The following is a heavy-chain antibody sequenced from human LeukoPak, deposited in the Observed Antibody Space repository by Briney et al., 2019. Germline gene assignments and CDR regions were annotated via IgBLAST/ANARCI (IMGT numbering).Heavy chain of an antibody. J-gene: IGHJ3*01. Sequence: SETLSLTCTVSGGSISSYYWSWIRQPPGKGLEWIGYINYKPSLKSRVTISGDTSKNLLSLKLTSVTAADTAVYYCARAGYSSSWYSAFDLWGQGTLVTVSS. CDR1: GGSISSYY. D-gene: IGHD6-13*01. CDR2: I. V-gene: IGHV4-59*01. CDR3: ARAGYSSSWYSAFDL.